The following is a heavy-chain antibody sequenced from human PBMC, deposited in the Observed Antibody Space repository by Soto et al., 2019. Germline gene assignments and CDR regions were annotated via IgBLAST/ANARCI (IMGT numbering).Heavy chain of an antibody. CDR1: SGSISSSNW. V-gene: IGHV4-4*02. CDR3: ARGVPKYQQPHRE. CDR2: IYTSGST. Sequence: PSETLSLTCAVSSGSISSSNWWSWVRQPPGKGLEWIGEIYTSGSTNYNPSLKSRVTISVDKSKNQFSLKLSSVTAADTAVYYCARGVPKYQQPHREWGQGTLVTVSS. D-gene: IGHD2-2*01. J-gene: IGHJ4*02.